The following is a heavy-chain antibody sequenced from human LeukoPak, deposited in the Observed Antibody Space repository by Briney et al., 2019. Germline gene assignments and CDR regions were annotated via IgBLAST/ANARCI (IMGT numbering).Heavy chain of an antibody. CDR2: INAGNGNT. D-gene: IGHD3-22*01. V-gene: IGHV1-3*01. J-gene: IGHJ6*02. CDR3: ARGNTMMGYYGMDV. CDR1: GSTFTSYA. Sequence: ASVKVSCKASGSTFTSYAMHWVRQAPGQRLEWMGWINAGNGNTKYSQKFQGRVTITRDTSASTAYMELSSLRSEDTAVYYCARGNTMMGYYGMDVWGQGTTVAVSS.